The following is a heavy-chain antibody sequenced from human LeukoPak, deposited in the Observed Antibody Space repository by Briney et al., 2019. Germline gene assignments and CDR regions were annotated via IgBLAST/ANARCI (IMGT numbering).Heavy chain of an antibody. J-gene: IGHJ6*03. CDR3: ADRPLAATPSYYYYMDV. Sequence: GGSLRLSCAASGFTFSSYAMSWVRQAPGKGLEWVSAISGSGGSTYYADSVKGRFTISRDNSKNTLYLQMNSLRAEDTAVYYCADRPLAATPSYYYYMDVWGKGTTVTVSS. CDR2: ISGSGGST. V-gene: IGHV3-23*01. CDR1: GFTFSSYA. D-gene: IGHD2-15*01.